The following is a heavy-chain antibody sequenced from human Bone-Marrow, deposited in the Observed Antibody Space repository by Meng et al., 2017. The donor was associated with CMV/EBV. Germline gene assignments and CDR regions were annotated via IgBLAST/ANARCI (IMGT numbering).Heavy chain of an antibody. J-gene: IGHJ3*02. CDR3: ATSASDAFDI. Sequence: AETLSLTCTVSGGSISSSSYYWGWIRQPPGKGLEWIGSIYYSGSTYYNPSLKSRVTISVDTSKNQFSLKLSSVTAADTAVYYRATSASDAFDIWGQGTMVTVSS. CDR2: IYYSGST. CDR1: GGSISSSSYY. V-gene: IGHV4-39*07.